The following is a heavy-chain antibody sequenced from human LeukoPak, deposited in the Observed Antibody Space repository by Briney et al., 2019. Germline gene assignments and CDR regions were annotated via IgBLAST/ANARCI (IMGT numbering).Heavy chain of an antibody. CDR3: ARAGPFRPTYYYDSSGYLNFDY. D-gene: IGHD3-22*01. J-gene: IGHJ4*02. CDR1: GGSISSSGYY. Sequence: SETLSLTCAVSGGSISSSGYYWSWIRQPPGKGLEWIGEINHSGSTNYNPSLKSRVTISVDTSKNQFSLKLSSVTAADTAVYYCARAGPFRPTYYYDSSGYLNFDYWGQGTLVTVSS. V-gene: IGHV4-34*01. CDR2: INHSGST.